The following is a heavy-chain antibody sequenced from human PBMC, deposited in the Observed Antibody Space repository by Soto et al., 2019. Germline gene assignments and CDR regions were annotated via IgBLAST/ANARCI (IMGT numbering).Heavy chain of an antibody. D-gene: IGHD6-19*01. V-gene: IGHV4-39*01. CDR1: GGSISSSSYY. CDR2: IYYSGST. J-gene: IGHJ6*02. CDR3: ARREAVAGTGGHYYYGMDV. Sequence: SETLSLTCTVSGGSISSSSYYWGWIRQPPGKGLEWIGSIYYSGSTYYNPSLKSRVTISVDTSKNQFSLKLSSVTAADTAVYYCARREAVAGTGGHYYYGMDVWGQGTTVTVSS.